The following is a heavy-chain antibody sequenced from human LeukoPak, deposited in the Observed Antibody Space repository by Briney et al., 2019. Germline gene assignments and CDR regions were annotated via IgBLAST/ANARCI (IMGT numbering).Heavy chain of an antibody. V-gene: IGHV1-69*06. Sequence: SVKVSCKASGGTFSSYAISWVRQAPGQGVEWMGRIIPIFGTANYAQKFQGRVTITADKSTSTAYMGLSSLRSEDTAVYYCARDMGIAVAGVLYYFDYWGQGTLVTVSS. CDR1: GGTFSSYA. CDR3: ARDMGIAVAGVLYYFDY. D-gene: IGHD6-19*01. J-gene: IGHJ4*02. CDR2: IIPIFGTA.